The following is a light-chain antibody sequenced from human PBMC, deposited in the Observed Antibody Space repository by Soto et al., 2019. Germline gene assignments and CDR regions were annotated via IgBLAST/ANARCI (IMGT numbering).Light chain of an antibody. CDR2: GAS. J-gene: IGKJ5*01. CDR1: QGISSF. Sequence: DIQLPQSTSFQSASVGDRVTITCRASQGISSFLAWYQQKPPKAPELLIYGASTLQSGVPSRFSGSGSGTEFTLTISSLQPEDFATYYCQQLNSYPGFGQGTRLEIK. CDR3: QQLNSYPG. V-gene: IGKV1-9*01.